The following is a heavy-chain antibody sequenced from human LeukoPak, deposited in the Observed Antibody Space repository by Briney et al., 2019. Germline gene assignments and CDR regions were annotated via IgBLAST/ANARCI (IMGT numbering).Heavy chain of an antibody. J-gene: IGHJ4*02. Sequence: GGSLRLSCAASGFTFSSYSMNWVRQAPRKGLEWVSYISSSSSTIYYADSVKGRFTISRDNAKNSLYLQMNSLRDEDTAVYYCAREGYYDSSGYYPHYFDYWGQGTLVTVSS. D-gene: IGHD3-22*01. CDR3: AREGYYDSSGYYPHYFDY. CDR1: GFTFSSYS. CDR2: ISSSSSTI. V-gene: IGHV3-48*02.